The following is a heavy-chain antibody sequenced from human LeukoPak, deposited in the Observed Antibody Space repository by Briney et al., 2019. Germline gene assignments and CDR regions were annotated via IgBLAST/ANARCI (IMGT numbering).Heavy chain of an antibody. CDR1: GGSISSYY. V-gene: IGHV4-59*01. D-gene: IGHD1-26*01. CDR3: ARARIVGASYYFDY. Sequence: SETLSLTCTVSGGSISSYYWSWIRQPPGKGLEWIGYIYYSGSTNYNPSLKSRVTISVDTSKNQFSLKLSSVTAADTAVYYCARARIVGASYYFDYWGQGTLVTVS. CDR2: IYYSGST. J-gene: IGHJ4*02.